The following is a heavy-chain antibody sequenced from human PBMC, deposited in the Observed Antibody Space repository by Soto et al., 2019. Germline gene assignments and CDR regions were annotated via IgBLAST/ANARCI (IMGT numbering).Heavy chain of an antibody. D-gene: IGHD2-15*01. V-gene: IGHV3-30*18. CDR3: AKDESAAFYYYYGMDV. J-gene: IGHJ6*02. Sequence: LRLSCAASGFTFSSYGMHWVRQAPGKGLEWVAVISYDGSNKYYADSVKGRFTISRDNSKNTLYLQMNSLRAEDTAVYYCAKDESAAFYYYYGMDVWGQGTTVTVSS. CDR1: GFTFSSYG. CDR2: ISYDGSNK.